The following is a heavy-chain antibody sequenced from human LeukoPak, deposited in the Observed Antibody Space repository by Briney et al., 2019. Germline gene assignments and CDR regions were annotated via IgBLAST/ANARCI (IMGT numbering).Heavy chain of an antibody. CDR2: INSDGSRT. Sequence: PGGSLRLSCAASGFTFNNYWMHWVRQVPGKGLVWVSRINSDGSRTNYVDSAKGRFTISRDNSKNTLYLQMNSLRAEDTAVYYCAGPGMAAAGTFDYWGQGSLVTVSS. CDR1: GFTFNNYW. V-gene: IGHV3-74*01. CDR3: AGPGMAAAGTFDY. D-gene: IGHD6-13*01. J-gene: IGHJ4*02.